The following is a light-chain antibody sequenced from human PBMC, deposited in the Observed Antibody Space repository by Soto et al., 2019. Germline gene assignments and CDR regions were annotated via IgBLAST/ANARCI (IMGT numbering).Light chain of an antibody. Sequence: QSALTQPASVSGSPGQSITISCAGTMRDVGGYNLVSWYQQHPGRAPQLILYEVRHRPSGISFRFSGSKSGNTASLTISGLQAEDEADYYCSSFTSKSSLIFGGGTKVTVL. CDR2: EVR. CDR3: SSFTSKSSLI. CDR1: MRDVGGYNL. J-gene: IGLJ2*01. V-gene: IGLV2-14*01.